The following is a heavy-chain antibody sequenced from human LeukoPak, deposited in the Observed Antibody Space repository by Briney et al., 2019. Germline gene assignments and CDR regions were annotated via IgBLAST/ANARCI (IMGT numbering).Heavy chain of an antibody. J-gene: IGHJ4*02. CDR2: IYSGDSDT. CDR1: GYSFSNFW. V-gene: IGHV5-51*01. D-gene: IGHD2-15*01. Sequence: GASLKISCQGSGYSFSNFWIGWVRQMPGKGLEWMGIIYSGDSDTRYSPSFQGQVIISADRSVNTVYLQWDSLKASDTATYYCARREASANFDYWGQGTLVTVSS. CDR3: ARREASANFDY.